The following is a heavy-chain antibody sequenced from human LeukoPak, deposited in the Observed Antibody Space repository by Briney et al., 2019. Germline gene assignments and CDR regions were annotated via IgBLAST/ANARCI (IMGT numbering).Heavy chain of an antibody. CDR2: IDPTDSYT. V-gene: IGHV5-10-1*01. CDR3: ARQDGNSKYYFDY. J-gene: IGHJ4*02. Sequence: GESLKISCKGSGYSFTSYWISWVRQMPGKGLEWMGRIDPTDSYTSYSPSFQGHVTISADKSISTAFLQWSSLEASDTAMYYCARQDGNSKYYFDYWGQGTLVTVSS. CDR1: GYSFTSYW. D-gene: IGHD5-24*01.